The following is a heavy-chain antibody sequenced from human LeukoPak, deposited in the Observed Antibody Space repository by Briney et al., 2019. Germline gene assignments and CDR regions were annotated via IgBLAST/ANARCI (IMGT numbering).Heavy chain of an antibody. Sequence: GGSLRLSCAASGFTFSSYAMSWVRQAPGKGLEWVSAISGSGGSTYYADSVKGRFTISRDNSKNTLYLQMNSLRAEDTAVYYCAKGGNYGDYLDYYYYYMDVWGKGTTVSVSS. CDR2: ISGSGGST. CDR3: AKGGNYGDYLDYYYYYMDV. CDR1: GFTFSSYA. V-gene: IGHV3-23*01. J-gene: IGHJ6*03. D-gene: IGHD4-17*01.